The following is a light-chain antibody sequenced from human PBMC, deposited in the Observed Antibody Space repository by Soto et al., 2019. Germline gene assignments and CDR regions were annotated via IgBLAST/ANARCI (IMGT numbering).Light chain of an antibody. J-gene: IGKJ1*01. Sequence: EIVMTQSPGTLSVSPGEGATLSCGASQSVSSNLAWYQQKPGQAPRLLIYGASTRATGIPARFSGSGSGTEFTLTITRLEPEDFAMYYCQLYDSLRTFCQGTKVDIK. CDR2: GAS. CDR1: QSVSSN. V-gene: IGKV3D-15*01. CDR3: QLYDSLRT.